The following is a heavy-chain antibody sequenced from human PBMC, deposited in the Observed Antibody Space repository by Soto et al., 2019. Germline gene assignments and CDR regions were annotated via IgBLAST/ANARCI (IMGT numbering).Heavy chain of an antibody. CDR1: GFTFSNYW. CDR3: ARARGTDN. Sequence: GGSLRLSCAASGFTFSNYWMTWVRQAPGKGLEWVANINLDGSEKHYVDSVRGRFTISRDNADNPLHLQMNSLRAEDTAVYYCARARGTDNWGRGTLVTVSS. D-gene: IGHD1-1*01. CDR2: INLDGSEK. V-gene: IGHV3-7*03. J-gene: IGHJ4*02.